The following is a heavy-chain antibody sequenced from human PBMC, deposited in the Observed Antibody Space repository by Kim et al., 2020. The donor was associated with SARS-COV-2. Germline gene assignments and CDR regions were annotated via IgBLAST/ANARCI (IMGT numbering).Heavy chain of an antibody. D-gene: IGHD1-26*01. CDR1: GFTFSTNG. CDR2: IWYDGSEK. Sequence: GGSLRLSCAASGFTFSTNGMHWVRQAPGKGLEWVAVIWYDGSEKYYADSVKGRFTISRDNSKNTLYLQMNSVRAEDTALYFCTSVSRSGSHTAYFDSLG. V-gene: IGHV3-33*01. CDR3: TSVSRSGSHTAYFDS. J-gene: IGHJ4*01.